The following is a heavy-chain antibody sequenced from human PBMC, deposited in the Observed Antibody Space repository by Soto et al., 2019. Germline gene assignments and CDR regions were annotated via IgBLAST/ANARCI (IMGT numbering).Heavy chain of an antibody. CDR3: ARDNDSSGYYPYYYGMDV. CDR1: CGSIISYY. CDR2: IYYSGST. J-gene: IGHJ6*02. V-gene: IGHV4-59*01. Sequence: SETLSLTCTFSCGSIISYYWCWIRQPPGKGLEWIGYIYYSGSTNYNPSLKSRVTISVDTSKNQFSLKLSSVTAADTAVYYCARDNDSSGYYPYYYGMDVWGQGTTVTVSS. D-gene: IGHD3-22*01.